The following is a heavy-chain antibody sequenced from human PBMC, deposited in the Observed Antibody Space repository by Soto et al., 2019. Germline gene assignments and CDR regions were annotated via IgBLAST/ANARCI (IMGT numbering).Heavy chain of an antibody. J-gene: IGHJ4*02. CDR2: FDPEDGET. CDR3: ATAVDIERGSGGWNFDY. V-gene: IGHV1-24*01. CDR1: GYTLTELS. D-gene: IGHD6-19*01. Sequence: ASVKVSCKVSGYTLTELSMHWVRQAPGKGLEWMGGFDPEDGETIYAQKFQGRVTMTEDTSTDTAYMELSSLRSEDTAVYYCATAVDIERGSGGWNFDYWGQGTLVTVSS.